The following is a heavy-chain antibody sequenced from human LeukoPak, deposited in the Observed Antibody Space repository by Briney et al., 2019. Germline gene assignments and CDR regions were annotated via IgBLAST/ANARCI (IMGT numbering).Heavy chain of an antibody. CDR2: IYYRGST. CDR1: SGSINFYY. V-gene: IGHV4-59*01. Sequence: SESLSLTCTVSSGSINFYYWSWIRQTPGKGLEWIGYIYYRGSTNYNPSLKSRVTISVDTPKNQFSLNLSSVTAADTAIYYCARTTGNYGYYFDYWGQGAQVTVSS. D-gene: IGHD1-7*01. CDR3: ARTTGNYGYYFDY. J-gene: IGHJ4*02.